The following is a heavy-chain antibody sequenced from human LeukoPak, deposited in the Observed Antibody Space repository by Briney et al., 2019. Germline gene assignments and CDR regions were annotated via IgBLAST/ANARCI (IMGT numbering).Heavy chain of an antibody. CDR3: ARLLRGVTSWVDY. J-gene: IGHJ4*02. Sequence: GESLKISCKGSGYNFPNYWIGWVRQMPGKGLEWMGIIYPGDSDARYSPSFQGQVTMSADKSISTAYLQWSSLKASDIAMYYCARLLRGVTSWVDYWGQGTLVTVSS. V-gene: IGHV5-51*01. CDR2: IYPGDSDA. D-gene: IGHD2-21*02. CDR1: GYNFPNYW.